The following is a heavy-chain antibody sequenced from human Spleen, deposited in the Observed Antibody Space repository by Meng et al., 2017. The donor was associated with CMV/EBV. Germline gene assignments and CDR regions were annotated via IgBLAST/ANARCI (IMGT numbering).Heavy chain of an antibody. J-gene: IGHJ5*02. D-gene: IGHD3-10*01. Sequence: GSLRLSCAVSGFTFDDYGMSWVRQVPGKGLEWIGYIYYRGGTNYNPSLKSRVTISVDTSRNQFSLKLRSVTAADTAVYYCARAAFTMDRGVINYFDPWGQGTLVTVSS. V-gene: IGHV4-59*01. CDR3: ARAAFTMDRGVINYFDP. CDR2: IYYRGGT. CDR1: GFTFDDYG.